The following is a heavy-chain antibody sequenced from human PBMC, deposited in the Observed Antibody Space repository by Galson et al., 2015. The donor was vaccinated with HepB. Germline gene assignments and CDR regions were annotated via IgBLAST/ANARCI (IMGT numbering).Heavy chain of an antibody. D-gene: IGHD6-19*01. CDR3: AKGDSGWLDY. V-gene: IGHV3-30*18. CDR2: ISYDGSNK. CDR1: GFTFSSYG. J-gene: IGHJ4*02. Sequence: SLRLSCAASGFTFSSYGMHWVRQAPGKGLEWVAVISYDGSNKYYADSVKGRFTISRDNSKNTLYLQMNSLRAEDTAVYYCAKGDSGWLDYWGQGTLVTVSS.